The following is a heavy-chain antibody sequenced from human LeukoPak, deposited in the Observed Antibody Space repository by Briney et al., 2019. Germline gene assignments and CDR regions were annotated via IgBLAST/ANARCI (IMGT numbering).Heavy chain of an antibody. Sequence: GRSLRPSCAASGFTFDDYAMHWVRQAPGKGLEWVSGISWNSGSIGYADSVKGRFTISRDNAKNSLYLQMNSLRAEDMALYYCAKGDNYDFWSGYPDYWGQGTLVTVSS. CDR2: ISWNSGSI. CDR1: GFTFDDYA. CDR3: AKGDNYDFWSGYPDY. V-gene: IGHV3-9*03. D-gene: IGHD3-3*01. J-gene: IGHJ4*02.